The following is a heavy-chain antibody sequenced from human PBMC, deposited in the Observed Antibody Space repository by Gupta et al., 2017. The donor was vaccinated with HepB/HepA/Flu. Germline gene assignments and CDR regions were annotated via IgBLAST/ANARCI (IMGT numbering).Heavy chain of an antibody. Sequence: EVQLVESGGGLVQPGRSLRLSCAASRFTFDDYALHWVRQVPGKGLEGVSGISWNSGSLGYADSVKGRFTISRDNAKNSLYLQMDSLRAEDMAFYYCAKALYTWSYLSSGAFDIWGQGTVVSVSS. CDR2: ISWNSGSL. CDR3: AKALYTWSYLSSGAFDI. V-gene: IGHV3-9*03. CDR1: RFTFDDYA. J-gene: IGHJ3*02. D-gene: IGHD1-7*01.